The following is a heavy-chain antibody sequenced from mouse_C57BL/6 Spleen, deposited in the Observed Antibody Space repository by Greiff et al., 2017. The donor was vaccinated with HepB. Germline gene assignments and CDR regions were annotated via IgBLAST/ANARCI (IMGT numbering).Heavy chain of an antibody. CDR3: ARGGSNYPYAMDD. CDR2: ISYDGSN. V-gene: IGHV3-6*01. CDR1: GYSITSGYY. D-gene: IGHD2-5*01. J-gene: IGHJ4*01. Sequence: EVQLQESGPGLVKPSQSLSLTCSVTGYSITSGYYWNWIRQFPGNNLEWMGYISYDGSNNYNPSLKNRISITRDTSKNQFFLKLNSVTTEDTATYYCARGGSNYPYAMDDWGQGTSVTVSS.